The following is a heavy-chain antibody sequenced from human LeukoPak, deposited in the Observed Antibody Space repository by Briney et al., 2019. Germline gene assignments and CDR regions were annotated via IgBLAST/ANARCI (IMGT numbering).Heavy chain of an antibody. Sequence: GGSLRLSCAASGFTFSDHYMDWVRQAPGKGLEWVGRTRNKADSYTTEYAASVKGRFTISRDDSKNSLYLQMNSLKTDDTAVYYCARESTYYYDSSGYYPNWFDPWGQGTLVTVSS. CDR3: ARESTYYYDSSGYYPNWFDP. CDR2: TRNKADSYTT. V-gene: IGHV3-72*01. D-gene: IGHD3-22*01. J-gene: IGHJ5*02. CDR1: GFTFSDHY.